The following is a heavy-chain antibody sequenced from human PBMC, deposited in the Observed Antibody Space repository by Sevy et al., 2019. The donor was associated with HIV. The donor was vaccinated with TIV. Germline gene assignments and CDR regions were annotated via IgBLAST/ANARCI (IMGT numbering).Heavy chain of an antibody. CDR2: IKKDGTEK. CDR1: GFTFSNYW. CDR3: ARDCSSTTCLWGLDF. D-gene: IGHD2-2*01. Sequence: GGSLRLSCAASGFTFSNYWMSWVRQAPGKGLEGVATIKKDGTEKYHVDSVRGRLTMYRDNAKNSLYLQMNSLRVEDTALYYCARDCSSTTCLWGLDFWGQGTTVTVSS. J-gene: IGHJ6*02. V-gene: IGHV3-7*03.